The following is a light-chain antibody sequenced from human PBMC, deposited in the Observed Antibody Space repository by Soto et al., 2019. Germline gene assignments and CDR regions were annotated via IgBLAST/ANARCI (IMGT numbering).Light chain of an antibody. CDR3: QQYITSLTT. J-gene: IGKJ1*01. V-gene: IGKV3D-20*02. CDR2: DAS. Sequence: EIVLTQSPATLSLSPGERATLSCRASQSIPSNYLAWYQQKPGQAPRLLIYDASSRATGIPDRLSGSGSGTDFNLTIRRLPPEDLGVYYCQQYITSLTTFGQGTKV. CDR1: QSIPSNY.